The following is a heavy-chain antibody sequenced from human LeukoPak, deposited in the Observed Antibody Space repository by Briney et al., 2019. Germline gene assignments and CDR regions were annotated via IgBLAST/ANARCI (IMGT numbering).Heavy chain of an antibody. CDR3: ASSPLAARPKLDY. J-gene: IGHJ4*02. CDR2: ISSGGGSI. Sequence: PGGSLRLSCAASEFTFSNYAMNWVRQAPGKRPEWVSGISSGGGSIYYADSVKGRFTISRDNSKNTLYLQMNSLRPEDTAVYYCASSPLAARPKLDYWGQGTLVTVSS. CDR1: EFTFSNYA. V-gene: IGHV3-23*01. D-gene: IGHD6-6*01.